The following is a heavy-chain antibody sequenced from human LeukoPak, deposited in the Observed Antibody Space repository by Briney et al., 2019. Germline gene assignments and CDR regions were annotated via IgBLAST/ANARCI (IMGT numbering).Heavy chain of an antibody. V-gene: IGHV3-53*01. CDR1: GFTVSSNY. D-gene: IGHD3-9*01. CDR3: AKEGDILTGYAGFDY. Sequence: PGGSLRLSCAASGFTVSSNYMSWVRQAPGKGLEWVSVIYSGGSTYYADSVKGRFTISRDNSKNTLYLQMNSLRAEDTAVYYCAKEGDILTGYAGFDYWGQGTLVTVSS. CDR2: IYSGGST. J-gene: IGHJ4*02.